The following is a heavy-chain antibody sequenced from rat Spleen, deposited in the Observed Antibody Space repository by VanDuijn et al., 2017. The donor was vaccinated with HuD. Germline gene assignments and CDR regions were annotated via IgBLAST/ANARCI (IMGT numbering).Heavy chain of an antibody. D-gene: IGHD1-2*01. Sequence: EVQLVESDGGLVQPGRSLKLSCAASGFTFSDFYMAWVRQAPTKGLEWVATINYDGSSTYYRDSVKGRFTISRDNAKSTLYLQMDSLRSEDTATYYCARHFSPAYYYSSYPVLYWGQGTLVTVSS. J-gene: IGHJ3*01. CDR1: GFTFSDFY. CDR2: INYDGSST. V-gene: IGHV5-29*01. CDR3: ARHFSPAYYYSSYPVLY.